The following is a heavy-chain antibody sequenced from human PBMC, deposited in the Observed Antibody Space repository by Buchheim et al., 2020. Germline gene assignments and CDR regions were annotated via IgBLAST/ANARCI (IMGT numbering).Heavy chain of an antibody. D-gene: IGHD1-26*01. Sequence: EVQVLESGGGLVQPGGSLRLSCAASGFTVSSNYMSWVRQAPGKGLEWVSVIYSGGSTYYADSVQGRFTISRDNSKNTLYLQMNSLRAEDTAVYYCARDELVGATRFLDYWGQGTL. CDR2: IYSGGST. CDR1: GFTVSSNY. CDR3: ARDELVGATRFLDY. V-gene: IGHV3-66*01. J-gene: IGHJ4*02.